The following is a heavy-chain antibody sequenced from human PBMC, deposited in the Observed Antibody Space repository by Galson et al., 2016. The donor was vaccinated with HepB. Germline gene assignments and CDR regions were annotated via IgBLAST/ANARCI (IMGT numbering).Heavy chain of an antibody. CDR1: GFTFSSCA. D-gene: IGHD6-19*01. J-gene: IGHJ1*01. V-gene: IGHV3-23*01. CDR3: LKEYPQEALA. CDR2: ISRSGDST. Sequence: SLRLSCAASGFTFSSCAMSWVRQAPGKGLEWVSGISRSGDSTYYAESMRGRFTISRDNSKNMLYLQMSSLRAEDTALYYCLKEYPQEALAWRQGPLVTVSS.